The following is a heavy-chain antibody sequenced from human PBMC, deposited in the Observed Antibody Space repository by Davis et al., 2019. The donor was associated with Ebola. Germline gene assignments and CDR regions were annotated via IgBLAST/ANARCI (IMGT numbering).Heavy chain of an antibody. D-gene: IGHD6-19*01. J-gene: IGHJ4*02. CDR1: GFTFSDYY. CDR3: SRGGIAVAEDFDY. Sequence: GESLKISCAASGFTFSDYYMSWIRQAPGKGLDWVSYISSSGSTISYADSVKCRFPISKDNAKNSLYLKMNSLRAEDTDVYYCSRGGIAVAEDFDYWGQGTLVPVSS. CDR2: ISSSGSTI. V-gene: IGHV3-11*01.